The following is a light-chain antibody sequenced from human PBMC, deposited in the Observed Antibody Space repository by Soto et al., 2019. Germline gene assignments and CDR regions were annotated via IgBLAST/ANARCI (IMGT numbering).Light chain of an antibody. V-gene: IGKV3-20*01. CDR1: QSVSSSY. CDR3: QQYGSSPRVT. J-gene: IGKJ5*01. Sequence: EIVLTQSPGTLSLSPGERATLSCRASQSVSSSYLAWYQQKPGQAPRLLIYGASSRSTGLPDRFSGSGSGTDFTLTISRLEPEDFVVYYCQQYGSSPRVTFGQGTRLEIK. CDR2: GAS.